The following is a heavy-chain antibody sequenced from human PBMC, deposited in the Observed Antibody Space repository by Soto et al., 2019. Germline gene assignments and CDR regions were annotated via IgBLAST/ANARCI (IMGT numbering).Heavy chain of an antibody. V-gene: IGHV1-3*01. D-gene: IGHD1-26*01. CDR1: GYTFTSYA. Sequence: KFSCKASGYTFTSYAMHWVRQAPGQRLEWMGWINAGNGNTKYSQKFQGRVTITRDTSASTAYMELSSLRSEDTAVYYCAIGKWELAHFDYWGRGTLVTVSS. CDR3: AIGKWELAHFDY. CDR2: INAGNGNT. J-gene: IGHJ4*02.